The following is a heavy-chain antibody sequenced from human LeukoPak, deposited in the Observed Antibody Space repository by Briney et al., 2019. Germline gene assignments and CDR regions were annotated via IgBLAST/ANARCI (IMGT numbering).Heavy chain of an antibody. CDR1: GYTFTGYY. CDR2: INPNSGGT. CDR3: ARAMGAYNWFDP. Sequence: ASVKVSCKASGYTFTGYYMHWVRQAPGQGLEWMGWINPNSGGTNYAQKFQGRVTVTRDTSISTAYMELSRLRSDDTAVYYCARAMGAYNWFDPWGQGTLVTVSS. D-gene: IGHD3-16*01. V-gene: IGHV1-2*02. J-gene: IGHJ5*02.